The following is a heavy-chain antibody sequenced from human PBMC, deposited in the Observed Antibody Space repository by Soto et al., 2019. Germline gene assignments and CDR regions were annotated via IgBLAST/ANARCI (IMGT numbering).Heavy chain of an antibody. V-gene: IGHV4-59*08. CDR2: IYYSGST. J-gene: IGHJ6*03. CDR1: GGSISSYY. CDR3: GRLSLYSYRDV. Sequence: PSETLSLTCTVSGGSISSYYWSWIRQPPGKGLEWIGYIYYSGSTNYNPSLKSRVTISVDTSKNQFSLKLSSVTAADTAVYYCGRLSLYSYRDVGGKGTTVPVSS.